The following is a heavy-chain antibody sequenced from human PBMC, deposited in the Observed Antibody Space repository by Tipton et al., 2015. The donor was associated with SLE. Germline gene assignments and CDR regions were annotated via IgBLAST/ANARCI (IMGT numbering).Heavy chain of an antibody. CDR1: GDSITSNY. Sequence: LRLSCTVSGDSITSNYWNWIRQPPGKGLEWIGRIYSNGDTNYNPSLKSRVTISVDTSRNQFSLQLSSVTAADTAVYYCVSGRWVYSSAWYDAFGDYWDHGTRVTVSS. CDR3: VSGRWVYSSAWYDAFGDY. V-gene: IGHV4-4*08. CDR2: IYSNGDT. D-gene: IGHD6-19*01. J-gene: IGHJ4*01.